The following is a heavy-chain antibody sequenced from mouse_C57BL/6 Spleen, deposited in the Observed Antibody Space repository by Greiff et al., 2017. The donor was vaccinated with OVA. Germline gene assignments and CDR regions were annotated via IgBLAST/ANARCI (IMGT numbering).Heavy chain of an antibody. CDR2: ISSGGDYI. V-gene: IGHV5S21*01. CDR1: GFTFSSYA. J-gene: IGHJ1*03. Sequence: EVQRVESGEGLVKPGGSLKLSCAASGFTFSSYAMSWVRQTPEKRLEWVAYISSGGDYIDYADTVKGRFTISRDNARNTLYLQMSSLKSEDTAMYYCARDGGTVVAHWYFDVWGTGTTVTVSS. D-gene: IGHD1-1*01. CDR3: ARDGGTVVAHWYFDV.